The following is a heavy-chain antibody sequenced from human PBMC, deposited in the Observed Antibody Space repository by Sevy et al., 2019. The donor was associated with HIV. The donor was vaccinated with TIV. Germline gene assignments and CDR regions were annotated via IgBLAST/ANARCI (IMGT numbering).Heavy chain of an antibody. CDR3: AGVAVEYCTDDCYHRFDY. Sequence: GGSLRLSCAASGFTFTLYAIHWVRQAPGKGLEWVALISYSGTNKYYADSVKGRFTISRDDSKNTAYLRMNNLRTDDTAVYYCAGVAVEYCTDDCYHRFDYWGQGTQVTVS. CDR1: GFTFTLYA. J-gene: IGHJ4*02. D-gene: IGHD2-21*02. CDR2: ISYSGTNK. V-gene: IGHV3-30-3*01.